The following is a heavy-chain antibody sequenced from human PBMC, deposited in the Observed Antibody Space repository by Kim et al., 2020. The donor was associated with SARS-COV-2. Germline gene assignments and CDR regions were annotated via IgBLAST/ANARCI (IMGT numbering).Heavy chain of an antibody. V-gene: IGHV1-3*01. CDR3: ARDLELGVYFDY. CDR1: GYTFTSYA. D-gene: IGHD1-7*01. J-gene: IGHJ4*02. Sequence: ASVKVSCKASGYTFTSYAMHWVRQAPGQRLEWMGWINAGTGNTKYSQKFQGRVTITRDTSASTAYMALSSLRSEDTAVYYCARDLELGVYFDYWGQGTLV. CDR2: INAGTGNT.